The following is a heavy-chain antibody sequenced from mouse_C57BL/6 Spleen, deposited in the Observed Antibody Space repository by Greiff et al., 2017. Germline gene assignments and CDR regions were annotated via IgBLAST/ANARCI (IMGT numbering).Heavy chain of an antibody. CDR3: ARHYYGSRGGAMDY. CDR2: IDPSGSYT. J-gene: IGHJ4*01. D-gene: IGHD1-1*01. Sequence: VQLQQPGAELVKPGASVKLSCKASGYTFTSYWMQWVKQRPGQGLELIGEIDPSGSYTNYNQKFKGKATLTVDTSSSTAYMQLSSLTSEDSAVYYCARHYYGSRGGAMDYWGQGTSVTVSS. CDR1: GYTFTSYW. V-gene: IGHV1-50*01.